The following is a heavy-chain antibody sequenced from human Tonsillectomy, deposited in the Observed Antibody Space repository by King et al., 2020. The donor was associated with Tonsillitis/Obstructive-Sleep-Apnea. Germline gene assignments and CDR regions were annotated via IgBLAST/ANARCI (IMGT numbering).Heavy chain of an antibody. CDR3: ARGYCSGGSCYSDWFDP. V-gene: IGHV3-53*04. Sequence: VQLVESGGGLVQPGGSLRLSCAASGFTVSSNYMSWVRQAPGKGLERVSVIYSAGNTYYADSVKGRFTVSRHNSKNTLYLQMNSLRAEGTAVYYCARGYCSGGSCYSDWFDPWGQGTLVTVSS. D-gene: IGHD2-15*01. CDR2: IYSAGNT. J-gene: IGHJ5*02. CDR1: GFTVSSNY.